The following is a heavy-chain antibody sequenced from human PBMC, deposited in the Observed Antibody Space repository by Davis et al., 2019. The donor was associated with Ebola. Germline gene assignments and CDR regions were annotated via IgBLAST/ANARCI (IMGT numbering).Heavy chain of an antibody. CDR2: VDHSGRT. CDR3: ARSVSGGRASDY. D-gene: IGHD2-15*01. CDR1: GGTFIDYY. J-gene: IGHJ4*01. V-gene: IGHV4-34*01. Sequence: SETLSLTCAVYGGTFIDYYWSWIRQPPGKGLEWIGEVDHSGRTNYNPSFRSRVIVSEDASKNQVSLKLSSVTAADTAVYYCARSVSGGRASDYWGHGTLVTVSS.